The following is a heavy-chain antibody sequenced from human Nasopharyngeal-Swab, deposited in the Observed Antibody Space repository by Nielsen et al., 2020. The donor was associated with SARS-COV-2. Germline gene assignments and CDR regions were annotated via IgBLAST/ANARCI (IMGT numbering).Heavy chain of an antibody. CDR3: ARVTYYDFWSGYEDY. CDR2: IYYSGST. D-gene: IGHD3-3*01. J-gene: IGHJ4*02. CDR1: GGSIRSYY. V-gene: IGHV4-59*01. Sequence: ETLSLTCTVSGGSIRSYYWSWIRQPPGRGLEWIGYIYYSGSTNYNPSLKSRVTISVDTSKNQFSLKLSSVTAADTAVYYCARVTYYDFWSGYEDYWGQGSLVIVSS.